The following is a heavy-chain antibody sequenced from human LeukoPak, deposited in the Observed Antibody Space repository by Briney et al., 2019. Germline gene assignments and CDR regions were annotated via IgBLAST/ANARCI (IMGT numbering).Heavy chain of an antibody. Sequence: SETLSLTCTVSGCSISSGAYYWSWIRQPPGKGLEWIGHIYYSGSTYYNPSLQSRVSLSVDTSKSQFSLILNSVTAADTAVYYCARGDSSSWSFKIWGQGSLVTVSS. D-gene: IGHD6-13*01. V-gene: IGHV4-30-4*01. CDR2: IYYSGST. CDR1: GCSISSGAYY. CDR3: ARGDSSSWSFKI. J-gene: IGHJ4*02.